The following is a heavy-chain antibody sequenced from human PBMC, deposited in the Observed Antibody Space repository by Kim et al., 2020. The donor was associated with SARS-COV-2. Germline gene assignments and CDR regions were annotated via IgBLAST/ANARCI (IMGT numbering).Heavy chain of an antibody. V-gene: IGHV3-23*01. Sequence: TFYADSGKGRFTISRDNSKNTLYLQMNSLRADDTAVYYCAPGVGGTTFEYWGQGTLVTVSS. D-gene: IGHD1-26*01. CDR3: APGVGGTTFEY. J-gene: IGHJ4*02. CDR2: T.